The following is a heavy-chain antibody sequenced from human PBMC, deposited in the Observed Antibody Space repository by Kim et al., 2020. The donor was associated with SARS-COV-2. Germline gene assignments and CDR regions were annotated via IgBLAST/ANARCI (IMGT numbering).Heavy chain of an antibody. Sequence: ADSLKSRFTVYKDDAKTTLCLQMNVLRADDTAVYYCARIYTMSLFLFDLWGQGTQVTVSS. D-gene: IGHD2-2*02. CDR3: ARIYTMSLFLFDL. V-gene: IGHV3-11*03. J-gene: IGHJ4*02.